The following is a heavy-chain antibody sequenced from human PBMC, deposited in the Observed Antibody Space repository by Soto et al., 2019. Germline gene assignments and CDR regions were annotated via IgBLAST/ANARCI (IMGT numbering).Heavy chain of an antibody. CDR2: ISYDGSNK. J-gene: IGHJ6*02. CDR3: AKDPSVAGTWYYYYGMDV. Sequence: LRLSCAASGFTFSSYGMHWVRQAPGKGLEWVAVISYDGSNKYYADSVKGRFTISRDNSKNTLYLQMNSLRAEDTAVYYCAKDPSVAGTWYYYYGMDVWGQGTTVTVSS. CDR1: GFTFSSYG. D-gene: IGHD6-19*01. V-gene: IGHV3-30*18.